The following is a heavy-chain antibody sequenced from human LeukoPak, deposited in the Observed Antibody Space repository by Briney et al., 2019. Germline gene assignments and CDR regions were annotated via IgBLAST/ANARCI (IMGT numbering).Heavy chain of an antibody. Sequence: ASVKVSCKASGYTFTGYYMHWVRRAPGQGLEWMGWINPNSGGTNYAQKFQGRVTMTTDTSTSTAYMELRSLRSDDTAVYYCARGPRGYYGSGSHPVYDYWGQGTLVTVSS. J-gene: IGHJ4*02. CDR2: INPNSGGT. V-gene: IGHV1-2*02. D-gene: IGHD3-10*01. CDR1: GYTFTGYY. CDR3: ARGPRGYYGSGSHPVYDY.